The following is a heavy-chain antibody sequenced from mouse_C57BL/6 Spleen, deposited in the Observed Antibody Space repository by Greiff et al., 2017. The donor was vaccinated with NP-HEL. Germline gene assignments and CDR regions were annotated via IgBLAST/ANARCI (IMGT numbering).Heavy chain of an antibody. CDR3: ARADMVTTGAY. CDR2: ISSGSSTI. V-gene: IGHV5-17*01. Sequence: EVHLVESGGGLVKPGGSLKLSCAASGFTFSDYGMHWVRQAPEKGLEWVAYISSGSSTIYYADTVKGRFTISRDNAKNTLFLQMTSLRSEDTAMYYCARADMVTTGAYWGQGTLVTVSA. D-gene: IGHD2-2*01. CDR1: GFTFSDYG. J-gene: IGHJ3*01.